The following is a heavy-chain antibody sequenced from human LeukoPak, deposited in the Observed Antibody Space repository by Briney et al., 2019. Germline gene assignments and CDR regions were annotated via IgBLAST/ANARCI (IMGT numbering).Heavy chain of an antibody. CDR2: ISTSSSYI. CDR1: GFPFSSYS. CDR3: AREYYYYDSSGYYEDAFDI. V-gene: IGHV3-21*01. J-gene: IGHJ3*02. Sequence: GGSLRLSCAASGFPFSSYSMNWVRQAPGKGLEWVPSISTSSSYIYYADSVKGRFTISRDNAKNSLYLQMHSLRAEDTAVYYCAREYYYYDSSGYYEDAFDIWGQGTMVTVSS. D-gene: IGHD3-22*01.